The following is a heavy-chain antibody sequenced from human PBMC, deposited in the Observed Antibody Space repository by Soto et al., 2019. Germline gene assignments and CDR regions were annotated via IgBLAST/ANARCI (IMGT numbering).Heavy chain of an antibody. J-gene: IGHJ4*01. Sequence: PRLSCPTSGVTFRSYGMHWVRQAPGKGLEWVAVISYDGSNKYYADSVKGRFTISRDNSKNTLYLQMNSLRAEDTAVYYCAKGRYIISVWGQGTLVTGS. CDR3: AKGRYIISV. CDR1: GVTFRSYG. D-gene: IGHD1-26*01. V-gene: IGHV3-30*18. CDR2: ISYDGSNK.